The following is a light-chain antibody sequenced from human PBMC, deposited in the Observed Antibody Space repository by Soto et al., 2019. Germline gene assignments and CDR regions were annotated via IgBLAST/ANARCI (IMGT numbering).Light chain of an antibody. Sequence: QSALTQPASVTGSRGQSITISCTGTSSDIGASNYVSWYQQHPGQAPKLMISDVNNRPSGISDRFSGSKSGNTASLTISGLQDEDEAAYYCYSWNSNSDTHYIFGTGTKLTVL. CDR1: SSDIGASNY. J-gene: IGLJ1*01. V-gene: IGLV2-14*03. CDR2: DVN. CDR3: YSWNSNSDTHYI.